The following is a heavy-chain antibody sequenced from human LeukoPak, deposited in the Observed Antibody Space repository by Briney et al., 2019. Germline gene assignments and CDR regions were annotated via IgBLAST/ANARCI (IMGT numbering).Heavy chain of an antibody. CDR1: GFTFNRYW. CDR3: VRERQQVQTDWFDP. V-gene: IGHV3-74*01. D-gene: IGHD1-1*01. J-gene: IGHJ5*02. Sequence: PGGSLRLSCAASGFTFNRYWMHWVRQAPGKGLVWVSRINTDGRSTSYADFVKGRFTIPRDNAKNTLYLQMNSLRAEDTAVYYCVRERQQVQTDWFDPWGQGTLVTASS. CDR2: INTDGRST.